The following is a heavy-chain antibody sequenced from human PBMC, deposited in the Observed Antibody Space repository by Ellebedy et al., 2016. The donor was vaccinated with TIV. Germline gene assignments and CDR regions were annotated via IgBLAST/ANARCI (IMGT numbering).Heavy chain of an antibody. V-gene: IGHV3-7*03. Sequence: PGGSLRLSCAASGFTFSSYWMSRVRQAPGKGLEWVANIKQDEGEKYYVDSVKGRFTISRDNAKSSLYLQMNSLRAEDTAVYYCARGPMWLVREGVDYWGQGALVTVSS. D-gene: IGHD6-19*01. CDR2: IKQDEGEK. CDR1: GFTFSSYW. CDR3: ARGPMWLVREGVDY. J-gene: IGHJ4*02.